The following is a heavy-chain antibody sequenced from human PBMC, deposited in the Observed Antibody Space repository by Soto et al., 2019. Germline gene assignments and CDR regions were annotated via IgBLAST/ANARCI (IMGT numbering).Heavy chain of an antibody. CDR3: AKDSARPTSYCSGGSCYPLVVSLEDPDAFDI. CDR2: ISGSGGST. CDR1: GFTFSSYA. Sequence: GGSLRLSCAASGFTFSSYAMSWVRQAPGKGLEWVSAISGSGGSTYYADSVKGRFTISRDNSKNTLYLQMNSLRAEDTAVYYCAKDSARPTSYCSGGSCYPLVVSLEDPDAFDIWGQGTMVTVSS. D-gene: IGHD2-15*01. V-gene: IGHV3-23*01. J-gene: IGHJ3*02.